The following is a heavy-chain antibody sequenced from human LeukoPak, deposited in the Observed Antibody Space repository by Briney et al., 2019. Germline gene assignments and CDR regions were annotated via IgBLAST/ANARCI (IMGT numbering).Heavy chain of an antibody. CDR3: ARGHPLLDY. CDR2: INHSGGT. D-gene: IGHD2-21*02. CDR1: GGSFSGYY. Sequence: PSETLSLTCADYGGSFSGYYWTWIRQPPGKGLEWIGEINHSGGTNYNPSLKSRVTISVDTSKNQFSLKLSSVTAADTAVYYCARGHPLLDYWGQGTLVTVSS. J-gene: IGHJ4*02. V-gene: IGHV4-34*01.